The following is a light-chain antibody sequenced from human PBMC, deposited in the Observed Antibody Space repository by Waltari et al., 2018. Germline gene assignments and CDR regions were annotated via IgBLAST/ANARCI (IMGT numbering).Light chain of an antibody. CDR2: SND. J-gene: IGLJ2*01. V-gene: IGLV1-44*01. CDR1: NSNIGCST. Sequence: SELTQSSSAPGPPGQRFTISCTGSNSNIGCSTFNWYHKVPGTAPRLLIYSNDQRPSGVPDRFSACKSGTSASLAISGLQSEDEADYYCATWDARLTAVVFGGGTKVTVL. CDR3: ATWDARLTAVV.